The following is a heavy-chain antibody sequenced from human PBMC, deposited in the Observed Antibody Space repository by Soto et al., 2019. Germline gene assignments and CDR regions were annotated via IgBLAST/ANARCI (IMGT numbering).Heavy chain of an antibody. D-gene: IGHD3-9*01. Sequence: QVQLQQWGAGLLKPSETLSRTCAVYGGSFSGYYWTWFRQSPEKGLEWIGEINHRGVTNYNASLKSRIIISVAPSTNQFSLQLSSVTAADTAVYYCARWYDLLTAEYWGPGTLVTVSS. CDR1: GGSFSGYY. CDR2: INHRGVT. V-gene: IGHV4-34*01. J-gene: IGHJ4*02. CDR3: ARWYDLLTAEY.